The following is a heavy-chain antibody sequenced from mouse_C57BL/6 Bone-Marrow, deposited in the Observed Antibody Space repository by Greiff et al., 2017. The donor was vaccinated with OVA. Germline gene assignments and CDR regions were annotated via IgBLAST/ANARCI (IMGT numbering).Heavy chain of an antibody. D-gene: IGHD3-2*02. CDR1: GFTFSDYG. J-gene: IGHJ4*01. CDR2: ISSGSSTI. V-gene: IGHV5-17*01. CDR3: ARAAQVYAMDY. Sequence: EVQRVESGGGLVKPGGSLKLSCAASGFTFSDYGMHWVRQAPEKGLEWVAYISSGSSTIYYADTVKGRFTISRDNAKNTLFLQMTSLRSEDTAMYYCARAAQVYAMDYWGQGTSVTVSS.